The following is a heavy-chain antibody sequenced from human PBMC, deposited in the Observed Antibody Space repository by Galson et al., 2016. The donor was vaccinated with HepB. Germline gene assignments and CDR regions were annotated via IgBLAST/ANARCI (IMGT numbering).Heavy chain of an antibody. D-gene: IGHD6-13*01. CDR1: GYTFTGYF. J-gene: IGHJ5*02. V-gene: IGHV1-2*02. Sequence: SVKVSCKASGYTFTGYFIHWVRQAPGQGLEWMGWIKPNSGGTNYGQKFQGRVTMTRDTSISAAYTELSRLRSDDTAVYYCARGSRSSSWYLVDPYNWFDPWGQGTLVTVSS. CDR3: ARGSRSSSWYLVDPYNWFDP. CDR2: IKPNSGGT.